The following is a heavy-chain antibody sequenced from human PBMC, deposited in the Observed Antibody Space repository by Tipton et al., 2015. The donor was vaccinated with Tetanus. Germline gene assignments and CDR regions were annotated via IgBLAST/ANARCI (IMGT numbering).Heavy chain of an antibody. D-gene: IGHD2-15*01. CDR3: AREGDCSGGSCFSGDFDN. CDR1: GFIFSSYG. Sequence: SLRLSCAASGFIFSSYGIHWVRQAPGKGLEWVAVSWYDGTDQYYADSVRGRFTLSRDNSKNTLYLQMNSLRAEDTALYYCAREGDCSGGSCFSGDFDNWGQGTQVTVSS. V-gene: IGHV3-33*01. CDR2: SWYDGTDQ. J-gene: IGHJ4*02.